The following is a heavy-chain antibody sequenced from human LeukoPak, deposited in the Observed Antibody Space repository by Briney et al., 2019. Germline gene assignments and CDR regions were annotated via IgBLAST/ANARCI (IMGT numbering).Heavy chain of an antibody. D-gene: IGHD6-19*01. J-gene: IGHJ5*02. CDR2: INPNSGGT. Sequence: ASVKVSCKASGYTFIGYNMHWARQAPGQGLEWMGWINPNSGGTKYAEKFQGRVTMTRDTSISTGYMELSRLRSDDTAVYYCARDFGGWQNWLAPWGQGTLVTVSS. CDR1: GYTFIGYN. V-gene: IGHV1-2*02. CDR3: ARDFGGWQNWLAP.